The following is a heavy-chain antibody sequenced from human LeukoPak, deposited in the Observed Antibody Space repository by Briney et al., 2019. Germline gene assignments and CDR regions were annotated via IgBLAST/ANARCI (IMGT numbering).Heavy chain of an antibody. V-gene: IGHV4-39*01. CDR1: GGSINSSSYY. J-gene: IGHJ4*02. D-gene: IGHD3-10*01. CDR3: ARSSMFRGVTVDY. CDR2: IYHSGYT. Sequence: SETLSLTCNVSGGSINSSSYYWGWIRQPPGEALEWIGSIYHSGYTYYNPSLKSRVTISVDTSKSQFSLKLSSVTAADTAVYYCARSSMFRGVTVDYWGQGTLVTVSS.